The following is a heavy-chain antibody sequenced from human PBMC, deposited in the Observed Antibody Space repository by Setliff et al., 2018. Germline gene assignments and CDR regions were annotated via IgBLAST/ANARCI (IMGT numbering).Heavy chain of an antibody. CDR1: GYTFTNYA. V-gene: IGHV1-3*01. Sequence: GASVKVSCKASGYTFTNYAIHWVRQAPGQRLEWMGWINAANGNTEYSQKFQGRVTIASDTSASTAYMELSSLRSEDTALYYCARGGASSRWYYFDYWGQGTLVTVSS. CDR3: ARGGASSRWYYFDY. D-gene: IGHD6-13*01. CDR2: INAANGNT. J-gene: IGHJ4*02.